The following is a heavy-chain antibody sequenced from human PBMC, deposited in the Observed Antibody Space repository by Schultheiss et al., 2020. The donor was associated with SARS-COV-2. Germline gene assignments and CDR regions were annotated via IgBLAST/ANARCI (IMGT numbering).Heavy chain of an antibody. D-gene: IGHD3-3*01. V-gene: IGHV3-66*01. J-gene: IGHJ6*03. Sequence: GGSLRLSCAASGFTFSSYAMHWVRQAPGKGLEWVSVIYSGGSTYYADSVKGRFTISRDNSKNTLYLQMNSLRAEDTAVYYCAREVLEWLDNDYYYYMDVWGKGTTGTVSS. CDR1: GFTFSSYA. CDR3: AREVLEWLDNDYYYYMDV. CDR2: IYSGGST.